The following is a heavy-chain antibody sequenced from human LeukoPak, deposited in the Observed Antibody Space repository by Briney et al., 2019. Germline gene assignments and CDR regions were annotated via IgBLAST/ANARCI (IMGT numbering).Heavy chain of an antibody. CDR2: ISGSGGST. CDR3: AKVDAVSSWGAY. D-gene: IGHD6-13*01. Sequence: GGSLRLSCAASGFTFSSYAMSWVRQAPGKWLEWVSAISGSGGSTYYADSVKGRFTISRDNSKNTLYLQMNSLRAEDTAVYYCAKVDAVSSWGAYWGQGTLVTVSS. V-gene: IGHV3-23*01. J-gene: IGHJ4*02. CDR1: GFTFSSYA.